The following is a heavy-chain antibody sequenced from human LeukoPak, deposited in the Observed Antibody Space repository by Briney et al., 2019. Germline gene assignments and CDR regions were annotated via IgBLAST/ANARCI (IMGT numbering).Heavy chain of an antibody. V-gene: IGHV3-48*03. CDR3: ARDSSGWPLYYYYMDV. Sequence: GGSLRLSCAASGFTFSSYEMNWVRQAPGKGLEWVSYISSSGSTIYYADSMKGRFTISRDNAKNSLYLEMNSLRAEDTAVYYCARDSSGWPLYYYYMDVWGKGTSVTVSS. D-gene: IGHD6-19*01. CDR2: ISSSGSTI. CDR1: GFTFSSYE. J-gene: IGHJ6*03.